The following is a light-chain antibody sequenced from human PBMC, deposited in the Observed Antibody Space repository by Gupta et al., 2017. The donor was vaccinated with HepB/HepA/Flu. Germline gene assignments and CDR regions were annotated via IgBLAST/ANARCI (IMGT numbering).Light chain of an antibody. V-gene: IGKV3D-20*01. Sequence: DTVLTQSPATLSLSPGERATLPCGASQSVTNNYLAWYQQKPGQAPRLLIFDASNRATGIPHRFSGSGSGTDFTLTISRLEPEDFAVYYCQQDGNSPQTFGHGTKVDIK. J-gene: IGKJ3*01. CDR3: QQDGNSPQT. CDR1: QSVTNNY. CDR2: DAS.